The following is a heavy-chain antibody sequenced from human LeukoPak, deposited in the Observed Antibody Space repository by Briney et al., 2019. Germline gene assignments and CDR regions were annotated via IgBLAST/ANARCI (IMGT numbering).Heavy chain of an antibody. J-gene: IGHJ4*02. V-gene: IGHV4-59*01. D-gene: IGHD2/OR15-2a*01. CDR1: GGSLNSYY. CDR3: ARLRDNYFPDY. CDR2: IYYTGST. Sequence: KPSETLSPTCAVSGGSLNSYYWSWIRQPPGKGLEWIGYIYYTGSTNYNPSLKSRVTISVDTSKNQFSLKLSSVTAADTAVYYCARLRDNYFPDYWGQGTLVTVSS.